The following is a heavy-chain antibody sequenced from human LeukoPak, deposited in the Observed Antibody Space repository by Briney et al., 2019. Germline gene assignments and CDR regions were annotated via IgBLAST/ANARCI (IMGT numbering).Heavy chain of an antibody. J-gene: IGHJ4*02. CDR3: ATSEYSSGWYATDY. CDR2: VDTEDGET. V-gene: IGHV1-69-2*01. D-gene: IGHD6-19*01. CDR1: GYTFTDYY. Sequence: ASVKVSCKVSGYTFTDYYMHWVQQAPGKGLEWMGLVDTEDGETIYAEKFQGRVTITADTSTDTAYMELSSLRSEDTAVYYCATSEYSSGWYATDYWGQGTLVTVSS.